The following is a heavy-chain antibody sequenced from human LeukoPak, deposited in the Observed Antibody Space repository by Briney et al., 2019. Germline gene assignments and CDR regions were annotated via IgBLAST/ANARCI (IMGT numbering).Heavy chain of an antibody. CDR2: MNPDSGDT. Sequence: ASVKVSCKASGYTFPNYEINWVRQATRQGLEWMGWMNPDSGDTAYAQKFQGRITMTRSTSISTAFLELSSLRSEDTAVYYCARGLGTYDSTELTWPMISFWGQGAVVTVSS. CDR3: ARGLGTYDSTELTWPMISF. CDR1: GYTFPNYE. V-gene: IGHV1-8*01. D-gene: IGHD3-22*01. J-gene: IGHJ4*02.